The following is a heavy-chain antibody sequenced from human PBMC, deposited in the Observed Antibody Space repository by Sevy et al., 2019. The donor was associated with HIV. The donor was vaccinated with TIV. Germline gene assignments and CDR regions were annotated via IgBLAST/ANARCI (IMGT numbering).Heavy chain of an antibody. CDR1: GFTFSNAW. D-gene: IGHD3-3*01. Sequence: RGSLRLSCAASGFTFSNAWMSWVRQAPGKGLEGVGRIKSKTDGGTTDYAAPVKGRLTISRDDSKNTLYLQMNSLKTEDTAEYYCTTDWYDDFWSGPKTYYFDYWGQGTLVTVSS. CDR2: IKSKTDGGTT. CDR3: TTDWYDDFWSGPKTYYFDY. V-gene: IGHV3-15*01. J-gene: IGHJ4*02.